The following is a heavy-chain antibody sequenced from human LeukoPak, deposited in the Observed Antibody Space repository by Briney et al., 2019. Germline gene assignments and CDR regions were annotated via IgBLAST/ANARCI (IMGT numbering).Heavy chain of an antibody. J-gene: IGHJ5*02. CDR2: INPNSGGT. CDR1: GYTFTGYY. D-gene: IGHD4-17*01. CDR3: ARDFSPHYGDYVYNWFDP. V-gene: IGHV1-2*02. Sequence: AASVKVSCKASGYTFTGYYMHWVRQAPGQGLEWMGWINPNSGGTNYAQKFQGRVTMTRDTSISTAYMELSRLRSDDTAVYYCARDFSPHYGDYVYNWFDPWGQGTLVTVSS.